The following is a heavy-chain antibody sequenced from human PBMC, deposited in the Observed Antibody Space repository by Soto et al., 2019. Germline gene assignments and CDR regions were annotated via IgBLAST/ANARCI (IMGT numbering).Heavy chain of an antibody. J-gene: IGHJ4*02. CDR3: ATLGSGYLDY. D-gene: IGHD6-19*01. CDR1: GFTFSTNG. CDR2: IWPDESTK. Sequence: QVQLVESGGGVVQPGGSLRLSCAASGFTFSTNGIHWVRQALGKGLEWVAVIWPDESTKYYADSVKGRFTISRDNSKNPVYLQMNSLRAEDSAVYHCATLGSGYLDYWGQGTLVTVSS. V-gene: IGHV3-33*01.